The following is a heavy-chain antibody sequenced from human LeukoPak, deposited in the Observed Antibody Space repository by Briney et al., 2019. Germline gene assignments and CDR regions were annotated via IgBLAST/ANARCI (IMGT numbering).Heavy chain of an antibody. D-gene: IGHD6-19*01. CDR1: GFTFSSYA. Sequence: PGGSLRLSCAASGFTFSSYAMSWVRQAPGKGLGWVSAISGSGGSTYYADSVKGRFTISRDNSKNTLYLQMNSLRAEDTAVYYCAKDSSGYSYFDYWGQGTLVTVSS. J-gene: IGHJ4*02. V-gene: IGHV3-23*01. CDR3: AKDSSGYSYFDY. CDR2: ISGSGGST.